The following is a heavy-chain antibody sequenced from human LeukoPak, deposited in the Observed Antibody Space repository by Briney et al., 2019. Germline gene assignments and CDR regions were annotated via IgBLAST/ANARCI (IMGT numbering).Heavy chain of an antibody. CDR1: GFTFSNSS. D-gene: IGHD6-13*01. V-gene: IGHV3-21*01. J-gene: IGHJ4*02. CDR2: ISGSSSYI. CDR3: ARDGLRIVAAGTSH. Sequence: GGSLRLSRAASGFTFSNSSMNWVRQAPGKGLEWVSSISGSSSYIYYADSVKGRFTISRDNAKNSLYLQMNSLRVEDTAVYYCARDGLRIVAAGTSHWGQGILVTVSS.